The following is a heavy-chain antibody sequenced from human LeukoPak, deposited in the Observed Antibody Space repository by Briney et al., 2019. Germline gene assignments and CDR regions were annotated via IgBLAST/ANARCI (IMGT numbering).Heavy chain of an antibody. Sequence: SESLSLTCTVSDDSISDYYRGWIRQPPGKGLEWIGYFHNSGTSTYNPSLKSRVTISADTSKNQFSLKLNSLTTADTAVYYCTRGAGWLIDYWGQGILVTVSS. CDR1: DDSISDYY. J-gene: IGHJ4*02. D-gene: IGHD3-16*01. V-gene: IGHV4-59*01. CDR2: FHNSGTS. CDR3: TRGAGWLIDY.